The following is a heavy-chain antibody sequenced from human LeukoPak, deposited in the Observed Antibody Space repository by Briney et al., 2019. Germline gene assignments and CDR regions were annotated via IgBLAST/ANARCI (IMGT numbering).Heavy chain of an antibody. D-gene: IGHD3-3*01. CDR3: ARVYDFWSGYPLPYFDY. Sequence: GGSLRLSCAASGFTFSSYWMSWVRQAPGKGLEWVANIKQDGSEKYYMDSVKGRFTISRDNAKNSLYLQMNSLRAEDTAVYYCARVYDFWSGYPLPYFDYWGQGTLVTVSS. CDR1: GFTFSSYW. V-gene: IGHV3-7*01. CDR2: IKQDGSEK. J-gene: IGHJ4*02.